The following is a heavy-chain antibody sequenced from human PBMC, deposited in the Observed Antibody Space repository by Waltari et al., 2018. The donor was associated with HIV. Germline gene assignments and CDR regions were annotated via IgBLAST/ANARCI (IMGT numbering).Heavy chain of an antibody. CDR1: GFTFSSSW. V-gene: IGHV3-7*01. Sequence: EVRLVESGGGLVQPGGSLRLSCAASGFTFSSSWMTWVRQAPGKGLEWVANIKEDGSEIHDVDSVKGRFTISRDNAKNSLYLQMNSLRAEDTAVYYCARRQQLTDWGQGTLVTVSS. J-gene: IGHJ4*02. CDR2: IKEDGSEI. D-gene: IGHD6-13*01. CDR3: ARRQQLTD.